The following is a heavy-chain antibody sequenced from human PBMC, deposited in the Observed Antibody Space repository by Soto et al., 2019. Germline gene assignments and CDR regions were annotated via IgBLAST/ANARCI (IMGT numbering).Heavy chain of an antibody. CDR2: IIPIFGTA. D-gene: IGHD3-9*01. CDR3: ATREPTLRYFDWSPPYYYYGMDV. CDR1: GYTFTSYG. V-gene: IGHV1-69*13. Sequence: GASVKVSCKASGYTFTSYGISWVRQAPGQGLEWMGGIIPIFGTANYAQKFQGRVTITADESTSTAYMELSSLRSEDTAVYYCATREPTLRYFDWSPPYYYYGMDVWGQGTTVTVSS. J-gene: IGHJ6*02.